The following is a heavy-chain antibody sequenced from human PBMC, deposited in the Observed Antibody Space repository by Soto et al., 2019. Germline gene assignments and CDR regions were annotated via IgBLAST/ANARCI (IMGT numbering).Heavy chain of an antibody. CDR3: ARHDGRGVIITRWFDP. D-gene: IGHD3-10*01. CDR2: IYPGDSDT. Sequence: GESLKISCKGSGYSFTSYWIGWVRQMPGKGLEWMGIIYPGDSDTRYSPSFQGQVTISADKSISTAYLQWSSLKASDTAMYYCARHDGRGVIITRWFDPWGQGTLVTVSS. J-gene: IGHJ5*02. V-gene: IGHV5-51*01. CDR1: GYSFTSYW.